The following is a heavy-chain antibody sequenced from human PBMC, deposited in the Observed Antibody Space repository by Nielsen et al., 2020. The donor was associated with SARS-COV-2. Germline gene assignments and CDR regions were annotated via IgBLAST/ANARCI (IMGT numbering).Heavy chain of an antibody. D-gene: IGHD3-10*01. J-gene: IGHJ4*02. CDR3: AKEVWFGELLTLDY. CDR1: GFTFSNFA. Sequence: GGSLRLSCAASGFTFSNFAMNWVRQAPGKGLEWCSSIHGSGDETHYAGFAKGRFTISRDNSQNTVYLQMNSLRAEDTAIYYCAKEVWFGELLTLDYWGQGALVTVSS. V-gene: IGHV3-23*01. CDR2: IHGSGDET.